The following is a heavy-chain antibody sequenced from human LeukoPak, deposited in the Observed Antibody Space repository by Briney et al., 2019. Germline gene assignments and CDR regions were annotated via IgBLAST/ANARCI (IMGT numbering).Heavy chain of an antibody. CDR1: GASMRNSF. CDR3: ARAAAGCGGTCAFDH. J-gene: IGHJ4*02. D-gene: IGHD2-15*01. CDR2: IYSSGTT. V-gene: IGHV4-4*07. Sequence: PSETLSLTCTVSGASMRNSFWSWIRQPAGKGREWIGRIYSSGTTNYNPSLKSRVTLSVDTSENQFSLRLTSVTAADTALYYCARAAAGCGGTCAFDHWGQGILVTVSS.